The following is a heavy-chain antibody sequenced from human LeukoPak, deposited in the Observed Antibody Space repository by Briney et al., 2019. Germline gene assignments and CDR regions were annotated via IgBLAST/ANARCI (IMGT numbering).Heavy chain of an antibody. Sequence: PSETLSLTCAVYGGSFSDYYWTWIRQPPGKGREWMGEINHSGSPNNNPSLKSRVSISFDTSKNQFSLKLTSVTAADTAVYYCGSRRTAMFGVIKGPIDYWGQGTLVTVSS. J-gene: IGHJ4*02. CDR3: GSRRTAMFGVIKGPIDY. D-gene: IGHD3-3*01. CDR2: INHSGSP. V-gene: IGHV4-34*01. CDR1: GGSFSDYY.